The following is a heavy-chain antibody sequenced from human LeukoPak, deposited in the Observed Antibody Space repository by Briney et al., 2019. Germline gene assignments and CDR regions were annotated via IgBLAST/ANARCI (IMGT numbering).Heavy chain of an antibody. CDR3: ASYSTSSGDAFDI. CDR2: INPNSGDT. V-gene: IGHV1-2*02. D-gene: IGHD6-6*01. J-gene: IGHJ3*02. Sequence: ASVTVSFKASVYTFSYQYIHWVRQSPGQGLEGMGWINPNSGDTDYAQKFQGRVTMTRDTSISTAYIELTSLRSDDTAVYYCASYSTSSGDAFDIWGQGTLVTVSS. CDR1: VYTFSYQY.